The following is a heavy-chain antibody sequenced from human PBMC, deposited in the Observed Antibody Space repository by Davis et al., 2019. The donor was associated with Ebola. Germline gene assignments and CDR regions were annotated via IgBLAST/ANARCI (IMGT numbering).Heavy chain of an antibody. D-gene: IGHD2-2*01. Sequence: MPSETLSLTCTVSGGSISSSSYYWGWIRQPPGKGLEWIGSIYYSGSTYYNPSLKSRVTISVDKSKNQFSLKLSSVTAADTAVYYCARDDIVVVGAFDIWGQGTMVTVSS. CDR1: GGSISSSSYY. J-gene: IGHJ3*02. CDR3: ARDDIVVVGAFDI. V-gene: IGHV4-39*01. CDR2: IYYSGST.